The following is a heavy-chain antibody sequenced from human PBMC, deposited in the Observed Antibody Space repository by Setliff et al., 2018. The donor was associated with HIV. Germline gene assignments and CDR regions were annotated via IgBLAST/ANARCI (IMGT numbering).Heavy chain of an antibody. CDR2: ISTTGST. Sequence: SETLSLTCTVADGSISTGSYFWIWIRQPAGKGLEWIGHISTTGSTNYNPSLESRVTISVDTSKNQFSLKLSSVTAADAAVYYCGTAMYYYYGLDVWGQGIRVTVSS. CDR3: GTAMYYYYGLDV. J-gene: IGHJ6*02. V-gene: IGHV4-61*09. CDR1: DGSISTGSYF. D-gene: IGHD2-2*01.